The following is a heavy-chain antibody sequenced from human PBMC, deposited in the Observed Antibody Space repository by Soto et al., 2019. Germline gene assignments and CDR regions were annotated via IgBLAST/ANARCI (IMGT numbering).Heavy chain of an antibody. CDR1: GFTFSTYA. J-gene: IGHJ4*02. CDR3: AKGTVPAAIRRDYFDY. V-gene: IGHV3-23*01. D-gene: IGHD2-2*02. CDR2: ISGSGDST. Sequence: GGSLRLSFAAPGFTFSTYAMSWVPQPQGKGLEWVSAISGSGDSTYYADSVKGRFTISRDNSKNTLYLQMNSLRAEDTAVCYCAKGTVPAAIRRDYFDYWGQGTLVTVSS.